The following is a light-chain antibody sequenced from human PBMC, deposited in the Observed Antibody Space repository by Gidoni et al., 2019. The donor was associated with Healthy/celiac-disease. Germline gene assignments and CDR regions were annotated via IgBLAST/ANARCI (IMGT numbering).Light chain of an antibody. J-gene: IGKJ3*01. Sequence: EIVLPQSPGTLSLSPGERATLSCRTSQRVSSSYLTWYQQKPGQAPRLLIYVASSRATGIPDRFSGSGSGTDFTLTISRLEPEDFAVYYCQQYGSSQFTFGPGTKVDIK. CDR3: QQYGSSQFT. CDR2: VAS. V-gene: IGKV3-20*01. CDR1: QRVSSSY.